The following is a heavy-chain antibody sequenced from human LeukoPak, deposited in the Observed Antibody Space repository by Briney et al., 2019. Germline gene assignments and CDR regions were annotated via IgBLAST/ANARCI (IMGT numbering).Heavy chain of an antibody. CDR2: IYPGDSDT. Sequence: GESLKISCKGSGYSFTSYWIGWVRQVPGKGLEWMGIIYPGDSDTRYSPSFQGQVTISADKSISTAYRQWSSLKAADTAMSYCARGITGTTVDFDYWGQGTLVTVSS. J-gene: IGHJ4*02. D-gene: IGHD1-14*01. CDR3: ARGITGTTVDFDY. V-gene: IGHV5-51*01. CDR1: GYSFTSYW.